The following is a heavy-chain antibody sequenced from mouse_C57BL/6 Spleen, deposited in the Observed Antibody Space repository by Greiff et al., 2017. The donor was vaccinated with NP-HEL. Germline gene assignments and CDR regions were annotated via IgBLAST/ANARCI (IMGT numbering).Heavy chain of an antibody. D-gene: IGHD1-1*01. Sequence: VQLQQSGPELVKPGASVKISCKASGYTFTDYYMNWVKQSHGKSLEWIGDINPNNGGTSYNQKFKGKATLTVDKSSSTAYMELRSLTSEDSSVYYCARSVYYGSNYAMDDWGQGTSVTVSS. V-gene: IGHV1-26*01. CDR2: INPNNGGT. CDR3: ARSVYYGSNYAMDD. CDR1: GYTFTDYY. J-gene: IGHJ4*01.